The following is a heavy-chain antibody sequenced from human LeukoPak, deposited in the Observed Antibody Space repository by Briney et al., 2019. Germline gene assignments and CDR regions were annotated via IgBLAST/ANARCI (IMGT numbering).Heavy chain of an antibody. CDR3: ARHLGSSWYVYFDY. CDR1: GGSFSGYY. CDR2: IYYSGST. Sequence: SETLSLTCAVYGGSFSGYYWSWIRQPPGKGLEWIGYIYYSGSTNYNPSLKSRVTISVDTSKNQFSLKLSSVTAADTAVYYCARHLGSSWYVYFDYWGQGTLVTVSS. J-gene: IGHJ4*02. V-gene: IGHV4-59*08. D-gene: IGHD6-13*01.